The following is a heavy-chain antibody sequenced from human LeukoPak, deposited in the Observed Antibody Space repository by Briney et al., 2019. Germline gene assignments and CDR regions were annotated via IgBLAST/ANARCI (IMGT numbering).Heavy chain of an antibody. D-gene: IGHD2-21*02. CDR2: IKQDGSEK. J-gene: IGHJ6*03. Sequence: QPGGSLGLSYAVSGFTFSSYWMSWVRQAPGKGLEWVTNIKQDGSEKYYVDSVKGRFTISRDNAKNSLYLQMNSLRAEDTAVYYCARRGHIVVVTALDYYYYYYMDVWGKGTTVTVSS. CDR3: ARRGHIVVVTALDYYYYYYMDV. CDR1: GFTFSSYW. V-gene: IGHV3-7*01.